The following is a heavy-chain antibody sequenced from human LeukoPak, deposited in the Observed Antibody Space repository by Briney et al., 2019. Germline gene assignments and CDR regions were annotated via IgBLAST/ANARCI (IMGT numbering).Heavy chain of an antibody. CDR1: GGSISSYY. V-gene: IGHV4-59*08. D-gene: IGHD4-11*01. Sequence: SETLSLTCTVSGGSISSYYWSWIRQPPGKGLEWIGYIYYSGSTNYNPPLKSRVTISVDTSKNQFSLKRSSVTAADTAVYYCARHPTVTTNWFDPWGQGTLVTVSS. CDR3: ARHPTVTTNWFDP. J-gene: IGHJ5*02. CDR2: IYYSGST.